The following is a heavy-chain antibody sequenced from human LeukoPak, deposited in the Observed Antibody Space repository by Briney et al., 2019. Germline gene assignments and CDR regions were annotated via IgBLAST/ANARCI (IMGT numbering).Heavy chain of an antibody. J-gene: IGHJ4*02. D-gene: IGHD6-19*01. Sequence: SVKVSCKASGGTFSSYAISWVRQAPGQGLEWMGGIIPIFGTANYAQKFQGRVTITADESTSTAYMELSSLRSEDTAVYYCAVRIAVADFDYWGQGTLATVSS. CDR1: GGTFSSYA. CDR2: IIPIFGTA. V-gene: IGHV1-69*01. CDR3: AVRIAVADFDY.